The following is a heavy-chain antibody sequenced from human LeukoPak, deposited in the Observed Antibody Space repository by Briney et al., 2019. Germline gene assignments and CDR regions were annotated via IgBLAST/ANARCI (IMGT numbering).Heavy chain of an antibody. CDR1: GGSISTYY. J-gene: IGHJ4*02. V-gene: IGHV4-59*01. CDR2: IYNSGST. D-gene: IGHD6-13*01. CDR3: ARENSNSWYLDY. Sequence: SETLSLTCSVWGGSISTYYWSWIRQPPGEALEWSGYIYNSGSTNYNPSLKSRVTISVDTSKNQFSLKLSSVTAADTAVYYCARENSNSWYLDYWGQGILVTVSS.